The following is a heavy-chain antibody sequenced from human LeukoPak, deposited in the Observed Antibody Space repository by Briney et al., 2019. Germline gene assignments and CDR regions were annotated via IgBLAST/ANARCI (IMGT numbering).Heavy chain of an antibody. J-gene: IGHJ4*02. CDR1: GFPVSSNH. Sequence: GGSLRLSCAAPGFPVSSNHMGWVRQAPGKGLEWVSVIFGGGKTSYAGSVQGRVTLSRDNSKNTLYLQMIRLRVEDTAVYYCAAWRGSSWFDYWGQGTLVTVSS. CDR3: AAWRGSSWFDY. V-gene: IGHV3-53*01. D-gene: IGHD6-13*01. CDR2: IFGGGKT.